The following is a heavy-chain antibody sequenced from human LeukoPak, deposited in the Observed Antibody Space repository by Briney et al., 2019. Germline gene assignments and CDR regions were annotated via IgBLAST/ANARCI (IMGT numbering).Heavy chain of an antibody. CDR3: ARGMGYSYGHPQGAFDI. CDR2: MSAYNGKT. CDR1: GYSFTSYG. V-gene: IGHV1-18*01. D-gene: IGHD5-18*01. J-gene: IGHJ3*02. Sequence: ASVTVSCKSSGYSFTSYGFNWVRQPPRQGLEWMGWMSAYNGKTNYAHSLQGRVTVTADTSTSTAYMELRSLRSEDTAVYYCARGMGYSYGHPQGAFDIWGQGTMVTVSS.